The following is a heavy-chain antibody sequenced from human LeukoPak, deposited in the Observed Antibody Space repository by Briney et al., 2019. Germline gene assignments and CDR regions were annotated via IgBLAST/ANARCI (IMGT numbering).Heavy chain of an antibody. J-gene: IGHJ6*02. CDR3: ARDNWNYGSSMDV. CDR2: IYYSGST. CDR1: GGSISSGDYY. Sequence: SETLSLTCTVSGGSISSGDYYWSWIRQPPGKGLEWIGYIYYSGSTYYNPSLKSRVTISVDTSKNQFSPKLSSVTAADTAVYYCARDNWNYGSSMDVWGQGTTVTVSS. V-gene: IGHV4-30-4*01. D-gene: IGHD1-7*01.